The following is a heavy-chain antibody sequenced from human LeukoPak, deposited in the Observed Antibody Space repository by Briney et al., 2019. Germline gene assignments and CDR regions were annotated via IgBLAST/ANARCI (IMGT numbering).Heavy chain of an antibody. CDR2: IYYSGST. CDR1: GGSISSGNYY. Sequence: SQTLSLTCTVSGGSISSGNYYLNWLRQPPGKGLEWIGYIYYSGSTYYNTSLKSRTTISVDTSRTHFSLKMTSVTAADTAVYYCARNDGDVPMLFADWGQGTLVTVSS. D-gene: IGHD4-17*01. V-gene: IGHV4-30-4*01. CDR3: ARNDGDVPMLFAD. J-gene: IGHJ4*02.